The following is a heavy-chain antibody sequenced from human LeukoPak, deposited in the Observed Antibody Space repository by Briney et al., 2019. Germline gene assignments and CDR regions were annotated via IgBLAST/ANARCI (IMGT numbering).Heavy chain of an antibody. V-gene: IGHV1-2*02. J-gene: IGHJ4*02. CDR2: VNPSNGDT. Sequence: ASVKVSCKASGYTFSGYYIHWVRQAPGQGLEWMAWVNPSNGDTNYAQKFQGRVTMTRDTSISTAYMELTRLISDDTAVYYCARVGSSGWYVHPTLDYWGQGTLVTVSS. CDR1: GYTFSGYY. D-gene: IGHD6-19*01. CDR3: ARVGSSGWYVHPTLDY.